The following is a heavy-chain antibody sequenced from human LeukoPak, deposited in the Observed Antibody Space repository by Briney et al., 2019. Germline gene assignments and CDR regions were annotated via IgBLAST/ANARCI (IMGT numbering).Heavy chain of an antibody. J-gene: IGHJ6*02. Sequence: GGSLRLSCAASGFTFSSYAMSWVRQAPGKGLEWGSAISGSGGSTYYADSVKGRFTISRDNSKNTLYLQMNSLRAEDTAVYYCAKSRGSSSSGWNTYYYYGMDVWGQGTTVTVSS. CDR1: GFTFSSYA. CDR3: AKSRGSSSSGWNTYYYYGMDV. V-gene: IGHV3-23*01. CDR2: ISGSGGST. D-gene: IGHD6-6*01.